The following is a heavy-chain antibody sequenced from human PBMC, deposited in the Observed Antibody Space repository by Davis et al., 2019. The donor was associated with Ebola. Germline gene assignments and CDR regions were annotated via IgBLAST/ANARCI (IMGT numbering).Heavy chain of an antibody. D-gene: IGHD2-15*01. CDR2: IYYSGST. CDR1: GGSISSSSYY. Sequence: PSETLSLTCTVSGGSISSSSYYWGWIRQPPGKGLEWIGSIYYSGSTYYNPSLKSRVTISVDTSKNQFSLKLSSVTAADTAVYYCARRGIGYCSGGSCYHDAFDIWGQGTMVTVSS. CDR3: ARRGIGYCSGGSCYHDAFDI. J-gene: IGHJ3*02. V-gene: IGHV4-39*07.